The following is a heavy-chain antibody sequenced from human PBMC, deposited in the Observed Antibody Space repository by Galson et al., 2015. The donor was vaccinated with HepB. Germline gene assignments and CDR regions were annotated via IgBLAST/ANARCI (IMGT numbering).Heavy chain of an antibody. J-gene: IGHJ4*02. CDR2: IYDDGTT. Sequence: LTCTVSGGSIRSSGYYWGWIRQPPGKGLEWTGSIYDDGTTYYNPSLKSRVTISVDTAKNQFSLRLSSVTAADTAVYYCATGCLLSYSDYWGQGTPVTVSS. CDR1: GGSIRSSGYY. V-gene: IGHV4-39*01. CDR3: ATGCLLSYSDY. D-gene: IGHD2-15*01.